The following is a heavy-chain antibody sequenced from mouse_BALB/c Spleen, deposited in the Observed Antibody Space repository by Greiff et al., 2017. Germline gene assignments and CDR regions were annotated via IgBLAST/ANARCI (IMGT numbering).Heavy chain of an antibody. CDR1: GYSITSGYY. Sequence: EVKLEESGPGLVKPSQSLSLTCSVTGYSITSGYYWNWIRQFPGNKLEWMGYISYDGSNNYNPSLKNRISITRDTSKNQFFLKLNSVTTEDTATYYCASRSSSFDYWGQGTTLTVSS. J-gene: IGHJ2*01. D-gene: IGHD1-1*01. CDR3: ASRSSSFDY. CDR2: ISYDGSN. V-gene: IGHV3-6*02.